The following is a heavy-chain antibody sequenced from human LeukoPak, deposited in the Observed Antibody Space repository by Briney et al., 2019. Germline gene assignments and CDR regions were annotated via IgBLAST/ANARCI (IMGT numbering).Heavy chain of an antibody. V-gene: IGHV1-2*02. CDR2: INPNSGGT. J-gene: IGHJ4*02. D-gene: IGHD3-3*01. CDR1: GYTFTCYY. CDR3: ARGAPRYDFWSGYYTEVDY. Sequence: ASVKVSCKASGYTFTCYYMHWERQAPGQGLEWMGWINPNSGGTNYAQKFQGRVTMTRDTSISTAYMELSRLRSDDTAVYYCARGAPRYDFWSGYYTEVDYWGQGTLVTVSS.